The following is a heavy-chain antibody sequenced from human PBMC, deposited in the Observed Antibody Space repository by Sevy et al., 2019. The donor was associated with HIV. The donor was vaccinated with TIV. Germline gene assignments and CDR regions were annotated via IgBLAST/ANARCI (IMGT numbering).Heavy chain of an antibody. D-gene: IGHD1-26*01. V-gene: IGHV3-23*01. Sequence: GGSLRLSCAASGFTLANYAMRWVRQAPGKGLEWVSTTINSGRNTYYADSVRGRFTVSRDNSKNMVYLHMRSLRAEDTAVYYCAKRTSVSADYSYSMDVWGQGTAVTVSS. CDR1: GFTLANYA. CDR3: AKRTSVSADYSYSMDV. J-gene: IGHJ6*02. CDR2: TINSGRNT.